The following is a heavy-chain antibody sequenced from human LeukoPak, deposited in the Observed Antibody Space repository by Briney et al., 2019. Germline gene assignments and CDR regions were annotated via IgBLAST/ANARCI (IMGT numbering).Heavy chain of an antibody. V-gene: IGHV5-51*01. CDR3: ARQGVGSSGWYYYYYGMDV. J-gene: IGHJ6*02. CDR1: GYSFTSYW. Sequence: GESLQISCKGSGYSFTSYWIGWVRQMPGKGLEWMGIIYPGDSDTRYSPSFQGQVTISADKSISTAYLQWSSLKASDTAMYYCARQGVGSSGWYYYYYGMDVWGQGTTVTVSS. D-gene: IGHD6-19*01. CDR2: IYPGDSDT.